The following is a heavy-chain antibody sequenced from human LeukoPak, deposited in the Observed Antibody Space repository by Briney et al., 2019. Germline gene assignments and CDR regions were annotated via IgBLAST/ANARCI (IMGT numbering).Heavy chain of an antibody. D-gene: IGHD6-19*01. CDR1: GFTFSSYW. CDR3: ASGQRLGF. V-gene: IGHV3-7*01. Sequence: GGSLRLSCVASGFTFSSYWMSWVRQAPGKGLEWVANIKQDGSDKYYVDSVKGRFTISRDNAKNSLYLQMNSLRAEDTAVYYCASGQRLGFWGQGTLVTVSS. CDR2: IKQDGSDK. J-gene: IGHJ4*02.